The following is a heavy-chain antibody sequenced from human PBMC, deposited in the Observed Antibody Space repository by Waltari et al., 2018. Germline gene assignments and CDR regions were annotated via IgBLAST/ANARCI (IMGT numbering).Heavy chain of an antibody. J-gene: IGHJ2*01. CDR1: GGSFSGYY. V-gene: IGHV4-34*01. D-gene: IGHD3-9*01. CDR2: INHSGST. CDR3: GRGNNYHNSDL. Sequence: QVQLQQWGAGLLKPSETLSLTCAVYGGSFSGYYWSWIRQRPGKGLEWIGAINHSGSTHYTPFLKRRVPISVDKSRTQFVRKLSDLASADTAVYYCGRGNNYHNSDLSGRGTLVTVSS.